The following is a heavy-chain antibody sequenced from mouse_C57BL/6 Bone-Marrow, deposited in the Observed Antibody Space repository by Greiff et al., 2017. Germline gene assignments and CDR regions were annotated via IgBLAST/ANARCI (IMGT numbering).Heavy chain of an antibody. D-gene: IGHD3-2*02. V-gene: IGHV1-69*01. CDR3: ARETAQVYFDD. CDR2: IDPSDSYT. J-gene: IGHJ2*01. CDR1: GYTFTSYW. Sequence: QVQLKQPGAELVMPGASVKLSCKASGYTFTSYWMHWVKQRPGQGLEWIGEIDPSDSYTNYNQKFKGKSTLTVDKSSSTAYMQLSSLTSEDSAVYYCARETAQVYFDDWGQGTTLTVSS.